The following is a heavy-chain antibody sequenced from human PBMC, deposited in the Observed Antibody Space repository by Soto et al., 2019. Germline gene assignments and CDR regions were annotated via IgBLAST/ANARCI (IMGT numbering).Heavy chain of an antibody. CDR1: GGSISSSSYY. V-gene: IGHV4-39*01. J-gene: IGHJ4*02. CDR2: IYYSGST. CDR3: ARHYLSWVLYHEGNYYFDY. D-gene: IGHD2-8*02. Sequence: SETLSLTCTVSGGSISSSSYYWGWIRQPPGKGLEWIGSIYYSGSTYYNPSLKSRVTISVDTSKNQFSLKLSSVTAADTAVYYCARHYLSWVLYHEGNYYFDYWGQGTLVTVSS.